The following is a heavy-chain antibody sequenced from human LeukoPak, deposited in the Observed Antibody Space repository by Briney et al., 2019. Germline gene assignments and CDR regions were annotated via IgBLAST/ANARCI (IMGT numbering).Heavy chain of an antibody. J-gene: IGHJ1*01. Sequence: ASVKVSCKVSGYTLTELSMHWVRQAPGKGLEWRGGFDPEDGETIYAQKFQGRVTMTEGTSTDTAYMELSSLRSEDTAVYYCATLRRGWYLGYFQHWGQGTLVTVSS. V-gene: IGHV1-24*01. CDR2: FDPEDGET. CDR3: ATLRRGWYLGYFQH. D-gene: IGHD6-19*01. CDR1: GYTLTELS.